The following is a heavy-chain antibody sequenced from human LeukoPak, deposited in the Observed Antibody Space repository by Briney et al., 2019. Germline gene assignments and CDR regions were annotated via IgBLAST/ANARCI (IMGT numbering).Heavy chain of an antibody. J-gene: IGHJ4*02. CDR3: ARDERYDSSGYPFDY. CDR2: INPNNGDT. CDR1: GYTFTGYF. D-gene: IGHD3-22*01. Sequence: ASVKVSCKASGYTFTGYFIHWVRQAPGQGLEWMGWINPNNGDTNYAQKFQGRVTMTRDTSITTAYMELSRLRSDDTAVYYCARDERYDSSGYPFDYWGQGTLVTVSS. V-gene: IGHV1-2*02.